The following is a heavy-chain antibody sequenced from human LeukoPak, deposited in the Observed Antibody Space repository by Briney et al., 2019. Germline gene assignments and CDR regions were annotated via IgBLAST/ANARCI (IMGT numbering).Heavy chain of an antibody. V-gene: IGHV4-30-2*01. CDR1: GGSISSGGYS. D-gene: IGHD3-22*01. CDR2: IYHSGST. J-gene: IGHJ3*02. Sequence: SETLSLTCAVSGGSISSGGYSWSWIRQPPGKGLEWIGYIYHSGSTYYNPSLKSRVTISVDRSKNQFSLKLSSVAAADTAVYCCARAPPHYYDSSGYRGGDAFDIWGQGTMVTVSS. CDR3: ARAPPHYYDSSGYRGGDAFDI.